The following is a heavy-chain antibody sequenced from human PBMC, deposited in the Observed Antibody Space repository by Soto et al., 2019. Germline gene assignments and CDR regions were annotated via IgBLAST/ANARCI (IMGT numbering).Heavy chain of an antibody. D-gene: IGHD3-3*01. V-gene: IGHV1-8*01. J-gene: IGHJ6*02. CDR3: ARGPLPFWSGYYNGYYYYGMDV. CDR1: RYTFTSYD. CDR2: MNPNSGNT. Sequence: ASVKVSCKSSRYTFTSYDINWVRQATGQGLEWMGWMNPNSGNTGYAQKFQGRVTMTRNTSISTAYMELSSLRSEDTAVYYCARGPLPFWSGYYNGYYYYGMDVWGQGTTVPVSS.